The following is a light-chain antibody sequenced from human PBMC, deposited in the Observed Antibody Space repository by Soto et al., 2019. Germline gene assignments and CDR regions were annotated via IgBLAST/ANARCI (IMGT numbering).Light chain of an antibody. V-gene: IGLV1-47*01. CDR2: MND. CDR3: AAWDDSLNGVV. CDR1: TSNILRNY. J-gene: IGLJ2*01. Sequence: QSVLTQPPSASGNPGQRLTISCSGSTSNILRNYVYWYRQLPGTAPRLLISMNDQRPSGVPDRFSGSKSGTSASLAISGLRSEDEADYYCAAWDDSLNGVVFGGGTKLTVL.